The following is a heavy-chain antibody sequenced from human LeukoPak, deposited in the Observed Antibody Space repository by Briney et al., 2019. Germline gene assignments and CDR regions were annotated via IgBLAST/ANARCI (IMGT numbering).Heavy chain of an antibody. J-gene: IGHJ5*02. CDR1: RYTFTSYD. Sequence: ASVKVSCKASRYTFTSYDINWVRQATGQGLEWMGWMNLNSGNTGYAQKFQGRVTMTRNTSISTAYMKLSSLRSEDTAVYYCARGRAGYYDILTAYYKRGDNWFDPWGQGTLVSVSS. CDR2: MNLNSGNT. D-gene: IGHD3-9*01. CDR3: ARGRAGYYDILTAYYKRGDNWFDP. V-gene: IGHV1-8*01.